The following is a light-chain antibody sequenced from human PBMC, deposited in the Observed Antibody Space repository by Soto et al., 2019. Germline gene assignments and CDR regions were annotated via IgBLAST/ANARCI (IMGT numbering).Light chain of an antibody. CDR2: AAS. V-gene: IGKV1-27*01. Sequence: DIPMTQSPSSLSASVGDRVTITCRASQGISSSLAWYQHKPGKVPELLIYAASTLHSGVPSRFSGSGSGTDCTLTISSLQPEDVATYYCQEYYSPPFTFGPGTKVNFK. J-gene: IGKJ3*01. CDR1: QGISSS. CDR3: QEYYSPPFT.